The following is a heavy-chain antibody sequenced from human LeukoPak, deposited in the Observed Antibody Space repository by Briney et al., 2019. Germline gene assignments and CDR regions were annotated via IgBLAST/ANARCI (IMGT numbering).Heavy chain of an antibody. CDR1: GGSISSSSYY. V-gene: IGHV4-39*01. J-gene: IGHJ4*02. CDR3: ARAQYYYDTRYYFDY. Sequence: SETLSLTCTVSGGSISSSSYYRGWIRQPPGKGLEWIGSIYYSGSTYYNPSLKSRVTISVDTSKNQFSLKLSSVTAADTAVYYCARAQYYYDTRYYFDYWGQGTLATVSS. CDR2: IYYSGST. D-gene: IGHD3-22*01.